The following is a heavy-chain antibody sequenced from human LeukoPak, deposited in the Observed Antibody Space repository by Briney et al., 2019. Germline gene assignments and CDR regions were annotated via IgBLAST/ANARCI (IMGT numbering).Heavy chain of an antibody. Sequence: SSETLSLTCTVSGGSISSSSDYWGWIRQPPGKGLEWIGSIYYSGSTYYNPSLKSRVTISVDTSKNQFSLKLSSVTAADTAVYYCARDRLGVESAFDIWGQGTMVTVSS. J-gene: IGHJ3*02. CDR3: ARDRLGVESAFDI. CDR2: IYYSGST. D-gene: IGHD5-24*01. CDR1: GGSISSSSDY. V-gene: IGHV4-39*07.